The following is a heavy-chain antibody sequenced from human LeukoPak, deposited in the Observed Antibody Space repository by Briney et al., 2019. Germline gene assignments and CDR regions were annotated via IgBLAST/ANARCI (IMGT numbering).Heavy chain of an antibody. CDR2: IIPIFGTA. CDR1: GGTFSSYA. Sequence: SVKVSCKASGGTFSSYAISWVRQAPGQGLEWMGGIIPIFGTANYAQKFQGRVTITADESTSTAYMELSSLRSEDTAVYYCARSTTPYGDLTPLSYWGQGTLVTVSS. CDR3: ARSTTPYGDLTPLSY. D-gene: IGHD4-17*01. V-gene: IGHV1-69*13. J-gene: IGHJ4*02.